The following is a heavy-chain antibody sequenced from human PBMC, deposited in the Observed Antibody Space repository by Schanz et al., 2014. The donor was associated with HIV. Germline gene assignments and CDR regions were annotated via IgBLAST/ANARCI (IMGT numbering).Heavy chain of an antibody. Sequence: DVQLVESGGGLIQPGESLRLSCVASGFTFGTRWMYWVRQGPGKGLAWVSYITPDGSVTYADSVKGRFTASRDSSKNTLLLQMXXXXXXDTATYYCRVFMLSFXVWGQGTMVTVSS. V-gene: IGHV3-74*01. D-gene: IGHD3-16*01. CDR3: RVFMLSFXV. CDR2: ITPDGSVT. CDR1: GFTFGTRW. J-gene: IGHJ3*01.